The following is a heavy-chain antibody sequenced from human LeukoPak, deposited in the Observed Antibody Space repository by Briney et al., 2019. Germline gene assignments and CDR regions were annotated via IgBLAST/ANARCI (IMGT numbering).Heavy chain of an antibody. CDR3: ASLGYIYRV. Sequence: SETLSLTCTVSGVSFISYYGRGIRQPAGKGLEWIGRIYTSGSTNYNPSLKSRVTMSVDTSKNQFSLKLSSVTAADTAVSPCASLGYIYRVWVRGTLVTVSS. CDR2: IYTSGST. D-gene: IGHD5-18*01. V-gene: IGHV4-4*07. CDR1: GVSFISYY. J-gene: IGHJ4*02.